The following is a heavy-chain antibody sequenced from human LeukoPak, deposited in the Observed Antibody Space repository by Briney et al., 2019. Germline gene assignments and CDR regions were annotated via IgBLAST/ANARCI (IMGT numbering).Heavy chain of an antibody. D-gene: IGHD5-12*01. Sequence: SETLSLTCTVSGGSISSYYWSWIRQPPGKGLEWIGEINHSGSTNYNPSLKSRVTISVDTSKNQFSLKLSSVTAADTAVYYCARWIVGMDVWGQGTTVTVSS. V-gene: IGHV4-34*01. J-gene: IGHJ6*02. CDR2: INHSGST. CDR1: GGSISSYY. CDR3: ARWIVGMDV.